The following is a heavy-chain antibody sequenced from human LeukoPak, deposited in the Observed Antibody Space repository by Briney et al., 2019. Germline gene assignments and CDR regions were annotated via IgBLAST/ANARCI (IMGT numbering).Heavy chain of an antibody. CDR3: ARDRRYCSGGSCFDY. Sequence: VASVKVSCKASGYTFTSYGISWVRQAPGQGLEWMGWISAYNGNTSYAQKLQGRVTMTTDTSTSTAYMELRSLRSDDTAVYYCARDRRYCSGGSCFDYWGQGTLVTVSS. CDR1: GYTFTSYG. CDR2: ISAYNGNT. J-gene: IGHJ4*02. D-gene: IGHD2-15*01. V-gene: IGHV1-18*01.